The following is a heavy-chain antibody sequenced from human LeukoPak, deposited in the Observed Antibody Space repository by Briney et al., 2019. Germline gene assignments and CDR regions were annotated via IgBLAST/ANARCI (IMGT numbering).Heavy chain of an antibody. CDR1: GFTFNRHG. D-gene: IGHD1-1*01. CDR2: INWNGGST. Sequence: GGSLRLSCAASGFTFNRHGMNWVRQAPGKGLEWVSGINWNGGSTGYADSVEGRFTISRDNAKNSQYLQMNSLRVEDTALYYCAKRGVERVGDYHYYYYLDVWGKGTTVTVSS. J-gene: IGHJ6*03. V-gene: IGHV3-20*04. CDR3: AKRGVERVGDYHYYYYLDV.